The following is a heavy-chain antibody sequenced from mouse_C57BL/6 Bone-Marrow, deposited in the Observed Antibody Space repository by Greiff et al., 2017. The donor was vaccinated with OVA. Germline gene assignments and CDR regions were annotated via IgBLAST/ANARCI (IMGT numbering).Heavy chain of an antibody. J-gene: IGHJ4*01. CDR3: AGLRNYAMDY. CDR2: INPGSGGT. D-gene: IGHD1-1*01. Sequence: QVQLQQSGAELVRPGTSVKLSCKASGYAFTNYLIEWVKQRPGQGLEWIGVINPGSGGTNYNEKFKGKATLTADKSSSTAYMQLSSLTSEDSAVYFCAGLRNYAMDYWGQGTSVTVSS. CDR1: GYAFTNYL. V-gene: IGHV1-54*01.